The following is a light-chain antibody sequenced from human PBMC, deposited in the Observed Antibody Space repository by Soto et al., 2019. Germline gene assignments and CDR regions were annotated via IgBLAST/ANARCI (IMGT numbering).Light chain of an antibody. CDR2: EVT. Sequence: QSALTQPASVSGSPGQSITISCTGTSGDVGSYNRVSWYQQHPGKAPKLIIYEVTDRPSGVSNRFSGAKSRNTASLTISGLQGEDEAEYYCSSYTNINTRACVFGTGTKLTVL. CDR1: SGDVGSYNR. J-gene: IGLJ1*01. V-gene: IGLV2-14*01. CDR3: SSYTNINTRACV.